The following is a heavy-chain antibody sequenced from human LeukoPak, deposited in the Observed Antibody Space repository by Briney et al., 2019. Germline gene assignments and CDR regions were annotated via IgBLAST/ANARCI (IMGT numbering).Heavy chain of an antibody. J-gene: IGHJ4*02. CDR1: GFTFSNYR. V-gene: IGHV3-23*01. CDR2: ISGGSSYT. D-gene: IGHD6-13*01. CDR3: AKGEAVAAAGDFDY. Sequence: GGSLRLSCAASGFTFSNYRMCWVRQAPGKGLEWVSCISGGSSYTFYADSVKGRFTISRDTSKNTLYLEMNSLRAEDTAVYYCAKGEAVAAAGDFDYWGQGTLVTVSS.